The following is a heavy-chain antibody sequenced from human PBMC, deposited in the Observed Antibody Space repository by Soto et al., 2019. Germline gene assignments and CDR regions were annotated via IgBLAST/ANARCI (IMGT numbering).Heavy chain of an antibody. J-gene: IGHJ5*02. V-gene: IGHV3-23*01. D-gene: IGHD6-13*01. CDR3: AKDRGDGGRFSGIAVAGIPS. CDR2: ISGGGGNT. CDR1: GFTFSSYA. Sequence: PGGSLRLSCAASGFTFSSYAMSWVRQTPGKGLEWVSGISGGGGNTYYADSVTGRFTISRDNSRNTLYLQMNSLRAADTAIYYCAKDRGDGGRFSGIAVAGIPSWGQGTLVTVSS.